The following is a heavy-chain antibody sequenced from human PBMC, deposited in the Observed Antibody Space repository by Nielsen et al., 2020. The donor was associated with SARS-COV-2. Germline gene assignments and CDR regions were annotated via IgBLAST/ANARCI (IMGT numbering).Heavy chain of an antibody. Sequence: SETLSLTCTVSGGSISSYYWSWIRQPPGKGLEWIGYIYYSGSTNYNPSLKSRVTISVDTSKNQFSLKLSSVTAADTAVYYCARGWGGYCSSTSCYMWGGDYYYYYMDVWGKGTTVTVSS. V-gene: IGHV4-59*01. CDR2: IYYSGST. J-gene: IGHJ6*03. D-gene: IGHD2-2*02. CDR1: GGSISSYY. CDR3: ARGWGGYCSSTSCYMWGGDYYYYYMDV.